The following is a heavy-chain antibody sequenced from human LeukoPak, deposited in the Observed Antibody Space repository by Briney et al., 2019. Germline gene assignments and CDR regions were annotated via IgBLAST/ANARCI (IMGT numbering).Heavy chain of an antibody. CDR3: ARPYSSGWYLPFDY. D-gene: IGHD6-19*01. CDR2: ISSSAITI. CDR1: GFTFSNYY. Sequence: GGSLRLSCAASGFTFSNYYMSWIRQPPGKGLEWVSYISSSAITIYYADSVKGRFTISRDNAKNSLYLQMNSLRAEDTAVYYCARPYSSGWYLPFDYWGQGTLVTVSS. V-gene: IGHV3-11*04. J-gene: IGHJ4*02.